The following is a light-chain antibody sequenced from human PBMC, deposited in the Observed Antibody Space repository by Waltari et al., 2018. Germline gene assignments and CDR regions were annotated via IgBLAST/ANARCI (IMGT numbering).Light chain of an antibody. CDR3: QQYYRSRT. Sequence: DIVMTQSPDSLAVSLGESATIHCKSSQSVFYRSDNKNYLAWYQHKPAQPPKLLFYWESTRESGVPDRFSASGAGTDFTLTINNLQAEDVAVYYCQQYYRSRTFGQGTKVEIK. J-gene: IGKJ1*01. V-gene: IGKV4-1*01. CDR2: WES. CDR1: QSVFYRSDNKNY.